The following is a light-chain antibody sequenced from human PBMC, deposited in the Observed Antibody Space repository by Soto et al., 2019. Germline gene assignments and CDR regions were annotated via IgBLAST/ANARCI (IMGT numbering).Light chain of an antibody. CDR3: QQYKNWYT. V-gene: IGKV3-15*01. CDR2: GAS. Sequence: IVMTQSPDTLSVSPGERVTLSCRASQSIGYSLAWYQQKPGQAPRLLIQGASNRATGIPFRFSGSGSGTEFTLTISRLQPDDFAVHYCQQYKNWYTFGQGTKLEIK. CDR1: QSIGYS. J-gene: IGKJ2*01.